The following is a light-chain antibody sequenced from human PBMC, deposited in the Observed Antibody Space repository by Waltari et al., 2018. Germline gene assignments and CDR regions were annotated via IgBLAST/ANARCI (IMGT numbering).Light chain of an antibody. J-gene: IGLJ3*02. CDR3: SSYTSSTTWV. CDR2: DVS. Sequence: QSALTQPASVSGSPGQSITISCTGTSSDVGAYNYVSWYQQHPGKAPKLMFYDVSKRPSGVSNRFSGSKSGNTASLTISGLQAEDEAEYYCSSYTSSTTWVFGGGTKLTVL. CDR1: SSDVGAYNY. V-gene: IGLV2-14*01.